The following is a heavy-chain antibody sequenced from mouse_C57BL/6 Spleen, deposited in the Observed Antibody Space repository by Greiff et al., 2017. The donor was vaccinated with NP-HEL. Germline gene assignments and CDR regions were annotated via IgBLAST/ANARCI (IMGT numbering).Heavy chain of an antibody. J-gene: IGHJ4*01. CDR1: GYTFTSYW. Sequence: QVQLQQPGAELVRPGSSVKLSCKASGYTFTSYWMDWVKQRPGQGLEWIGHIYPSDSETHYNQKFKDKATLTVDKSSSTAYMQLSSLTSEDSAVYYCASRGYSNYEYYAMDYWGQGTSVTVSS. V-gene: IGHV1-61*01. D-gene: IGHD2-5*01. CDR2: IYPSDSET. CDR3: ASRGYSNYEYYAMDY.